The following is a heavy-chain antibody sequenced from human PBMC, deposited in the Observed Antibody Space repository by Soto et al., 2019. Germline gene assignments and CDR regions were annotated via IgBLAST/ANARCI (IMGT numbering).Heavy chain of an antibody. J-gene: IGHJ4*02. CDR2: IAPHSGRT. V-gene: IGHV1-18*04. Sequence: QVQLVQSGPEVKKPGASVRVSCMTSGYAFTSYGVNWVRQAPGQGLEWMGWIAPHSGRTTYLPKFQGRVTITADAATNTAYMELGSLTSDDTGIYFCARAATGSHLSAYWAQGTVVTVSS. CDR1: GYAFTSYG. D-gene: IGHD3-16*02. CDR3: ARAATGSHLSAY.